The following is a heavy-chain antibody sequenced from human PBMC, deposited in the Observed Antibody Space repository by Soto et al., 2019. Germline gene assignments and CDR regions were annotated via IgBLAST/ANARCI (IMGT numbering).Heavy chain of an antibody. CDR3: ARETGAEAGSPTYYYYGMDV. D-gene: IGHD2-15*01. CDR1: GGSFSGYY. J-gene: IGHJ6*02. CDR2: INHSGST. V-gene: IGHV4-34*01. Sequence: SETLSLTCAVYGGSFSGYYWSWIRQPPGKGLEWIGEINHSGSTNYNPSLKSRVTISVDTSKNQFSLKLSSVTAADTAVYYCARETGAEAGSPTYYYYGMDVWGQGTRVTVSS.